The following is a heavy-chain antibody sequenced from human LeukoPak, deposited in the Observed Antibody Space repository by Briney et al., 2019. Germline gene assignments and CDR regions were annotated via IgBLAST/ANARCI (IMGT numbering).Heavy chain of an antibody. J-gene: IGHJ4*02. CDR2: MNTNSGNT. CDR3: ARGLGGWYWGEDY. D-gene: IGHD6-19*01. CDR1: GYTFTSHE. V-gene: IGHV1-8*01. Sequence: GASVKVSCKASGYTFTSHEIIWVRQATGQGLEWMGWMNTNSGNTGYAQKFQGRVTMTRDTSISTAYMELSSLRSEDTAVYYCARGLGGWYWGEDYWGQGTLVTVSS.